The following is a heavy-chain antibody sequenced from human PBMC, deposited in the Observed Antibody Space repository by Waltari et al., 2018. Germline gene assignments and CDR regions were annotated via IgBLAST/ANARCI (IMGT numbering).Heavy chain of an antibody. V-gene: IGHV4-39*07. Sequence: QLQLQESGPGLVEPSETLSLTCTASGDSISNNNYYWGWIRQPRGTGLQWIGSIHYIGDNYYRSSLKSRVIISVDTSNNQFSLRLTSVTAADTAIYFCARNQRGWFDAFDIWGQGTTVTVSS. J-gene: IGHJ3*02. CDR1: GDSISNNNYY. CDR2: IHYIGDN. D-gene: IGHD6-19*01. CDR3: ARNQRGWFDAFDI.